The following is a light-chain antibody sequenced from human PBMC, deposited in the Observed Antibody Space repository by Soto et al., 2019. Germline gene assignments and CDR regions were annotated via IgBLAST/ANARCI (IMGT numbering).Light chain of an antibody. J-gene: IGKJ5*01. CDR3: QQRSNWPPIT. CDR1: QSVNSGY. Sequence: EIVLTQSPATLSLSPGERATLSCRASQSVNSGYLAWFQQKRGRAPRLLIYGTSGRATGIPDRFSGNGSGTDFTLTISSLEPEDFAVYYCQQRSNWPPITFGQGTRLEIK. CDR2: GTS. V-gene: IGKV3D-20*02.